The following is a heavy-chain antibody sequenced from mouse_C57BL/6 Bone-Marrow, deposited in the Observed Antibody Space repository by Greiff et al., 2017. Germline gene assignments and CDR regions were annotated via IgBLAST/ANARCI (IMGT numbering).Heavy chain of an antibody. J-gene: IGHJ2*01. CDR2: ISSGSSTI. CDR1: GFTFSDYG. D-gene: IGHD1-1*01. Sequence: EVQVVESGGGLVKPGGSLKLSCAASGFTFSDYGMHWVRQATEKGLEWVAYISSGSSTIYYADTVKGRFTISRDNAKNTLFLPMTRLRSEDTAMYYCARGYYGSSVYFDYWGQGTTLTASS. CDR3: ARGYYGSSVYFDY. V-gene: IGHV5-17*01.